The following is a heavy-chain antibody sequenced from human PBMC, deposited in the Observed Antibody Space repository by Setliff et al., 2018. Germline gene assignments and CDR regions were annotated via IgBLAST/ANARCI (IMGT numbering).Heavy chain of an antibody. CDR1: GGSITNFY. D-gene: IGHD7-27*01. CDR2: IYSSGIT. Sequence: SETLSLTCTVSGGSITNFYWNWIRQSPGKGLEWIGYIYSSGITNYNPSLKSRLTMSVDTSKNQFSLHLSSMTAADTAVYYCARQLPLNWAIPFDLWGQGKRVTVSS. CDR3: ARQLPLNWAIPFDL. J-gene: IGHJ3*01. V-gene: IGHV4-59*08.